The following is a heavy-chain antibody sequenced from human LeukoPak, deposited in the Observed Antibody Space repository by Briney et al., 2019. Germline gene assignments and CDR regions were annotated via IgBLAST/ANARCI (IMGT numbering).Heavy chain of an antibody. CDR2: INPNSGGT. Sequence: GASVKVSCKASGYSFSGYHMHWVQQAPGQGLEWMGWINPNSGGTNYAQKFQGRVTMTRDTSITTAYMELSSLRSDDTSVYYCVRDLGGRSGTAFDYWGQGTLVTVSS. D-gene: IGHD3-10*01. V-gene: IGHV1-2*02. CDR3: VRDLGGRSGTAFDY. J-gene: IGHJ4*02. CDR1: GYSFSGYH.